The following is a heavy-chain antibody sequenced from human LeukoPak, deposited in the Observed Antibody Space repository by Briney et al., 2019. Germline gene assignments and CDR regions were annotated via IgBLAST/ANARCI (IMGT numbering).Heavy chain of an antibody. V-gene: IGHV3-13*01. J-gene: IGHJ4*02. Sequence: GGSLRLSCAASGFTFSSYDMHWVRQATGKGLEWVSAIGTAGDTYYPGSVKGRFTISRENAKNTLYLQMNSLRAEDTAVYYCAKDRSPYDSSGSDYWGQGTLVTVSS. CDR3: AKDRSPYDSSGSDY. D-gene: IGHD3-22*01. CDR1: GFTFSSYD. CDR2: IGTAGDT.